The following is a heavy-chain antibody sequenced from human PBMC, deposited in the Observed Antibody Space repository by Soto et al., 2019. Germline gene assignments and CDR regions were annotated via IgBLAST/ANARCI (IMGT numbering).Heavy chain of an antibody. Sequence: ASVKVSCKASGYTFTNYGSRWVRQAPGQGLEWMGWISTYNDNTNHAQKLQGIVTMNTGTSTSTAYMQLRRLRFDDTAVYYCARGGYADQYLWMCWGQGALVTVSS. D-gene: IGHD2-8*02. CDR3: ARGGYADQYLWMC. CDR1: GYTFTNYG. V-gene: IGHV1-18*01. CDR2: ISTYNDNT. J-gene: IGHJ4*02.